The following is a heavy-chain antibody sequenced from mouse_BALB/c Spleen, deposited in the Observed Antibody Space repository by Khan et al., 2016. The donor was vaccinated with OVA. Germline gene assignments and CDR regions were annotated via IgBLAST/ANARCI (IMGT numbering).Heavy chain of an antibody. V-gene: IGHV1-7*01. CDR2: INPTTDYT. CDR1: GYTFTNYW. D-gene: IGHD1-1*01. J-gene: IGHJ3*01. CDR3: VNHGSSSAWFTY. Sequence: QVQLQQSGAELAKPGASVKMSCKTSGYTFTNYWMNWVKQRPGQGLEWIGYINPTTDYTEFNQKFKDKATLTADKSSSKAYMQLTSLTSEDSALYFCVNHGSSSAWFTYWGQGTLVTVSA.